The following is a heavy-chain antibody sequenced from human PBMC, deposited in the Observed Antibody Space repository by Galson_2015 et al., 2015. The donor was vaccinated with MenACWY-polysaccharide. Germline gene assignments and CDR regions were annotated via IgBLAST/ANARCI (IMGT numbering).Heavy chain of an antibody. CDR3: ARAGAKYCRGGNCFFNWFGP. V-gene: IGHV3-74*01. D-gene: IGHD2-15*01. J-gene: IGHJ5*02. CDR2: TNGDGGAT. Sequence: SLRLSCAASGFTFSSYWIHWVRQAPGKGLVWVSRTNGDGGATDYADSVKGRFTISRDNAKNTLYLQMNSLRAEDMAVYYCARAGAKYCRGGNCFFNWFGPWGQGTLVTVSS. CDR1: GFTFSSYW.